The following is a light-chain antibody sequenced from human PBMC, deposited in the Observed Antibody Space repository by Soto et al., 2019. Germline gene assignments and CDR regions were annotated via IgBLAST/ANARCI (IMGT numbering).Light chain of an antibody. V-gene: IGLV1-40*01. J-gene: IGLJ1*01. CDR2: GNS. Sequence: QSVLTQPPSVSGAPGQRVTISCTGSSSNIGANYDVHWYQQRPGTAPKLLIFGNSNRPSGVPDRFSGSKSGTSASLAITGLQAEDEGDYYCQSYDSTLSARYVFGTGTNLTVL. CDR3: QSYDSTLSARYV. CDR1: SSNIGANYD.